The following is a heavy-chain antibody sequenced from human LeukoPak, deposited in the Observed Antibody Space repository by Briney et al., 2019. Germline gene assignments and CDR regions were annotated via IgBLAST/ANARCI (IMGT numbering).Heavy chain of an antibody. D-gene: IGHD3-9*01. CDR3: ARQADNNIVTGYYKGHLDY. CDR1: GYSFTTYW. V-gene: IGHV5-51*01. CDR2: IYPGDSDT. Sequence: GESLKISCKGSGYSFTTYWIAWVRQVPGKGLEWMGIIYPGDSDTRSSPSFQGQVTISADKYINTAYLQWSSLKASGTAMYYCARQADNNIVTGYYKGHLDYWGQGTLVSVSS. J-gene: IGHJ4*02.